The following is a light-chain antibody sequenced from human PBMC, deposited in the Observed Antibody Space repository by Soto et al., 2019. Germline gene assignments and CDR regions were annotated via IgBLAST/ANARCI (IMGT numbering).Light chain of an antibody. CDR3: QQYNNWPPLT. Sequence: EIVMTQSPATLSVSAGERATLSCRASQSVSSNLAWYQQKPGQAPRLLIYGASTRATGIPARFSGSGSGTEFTLTISSLQSEEFVVYYCQQYNNWPPLTFGGGTKVEIK. CDR1: QSVSSN. CDR2: GAS. V-gene: IGKV3-15*01. J-gene: IGKJ4*01.